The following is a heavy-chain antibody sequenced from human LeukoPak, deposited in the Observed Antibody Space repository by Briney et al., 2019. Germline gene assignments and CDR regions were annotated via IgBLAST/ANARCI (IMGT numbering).Heavy chain of an antibody. V-gene: IGHV4-59*01. Sequence: SETLSLTCTVSGGSISSYYWSWIRQPPGKGLEWIGYIYYSGSTNYNPSLKSRVTISVDTSMNQFSLKLSSVTAADTAVYYCARDGGDFWSGYYNWFDPWGQGTLVTVSS. CDR1: GGSISSYY. CDR2: IYYSGST. J-gene: IGHJ5*02. D-gene: IGHD3-3*01. CDR3: ARDGGDFWSGYYNWFDP.